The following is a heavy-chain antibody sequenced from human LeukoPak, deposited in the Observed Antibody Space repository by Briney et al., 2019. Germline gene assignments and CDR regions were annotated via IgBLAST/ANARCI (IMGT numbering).Heavy chain of an antibody. V-gene: IGHV3-7*01. J-gene: IGHJ4*02. CDR3: AKDGTTVTY. CDR1: GFTFSTYW. Sequence: GGSLRLSCAASGFTFSTYWMSWVRQAPGKGLVWVANIKKDGSEKYYVDSVKGRFTISRDNAKNSLYLQMNSLRAEDTAVYYCAKDGTTVTYWGQGTLVTVSS. CDR2: IKKDGSEK. D-gene: IGHD4-17*01.